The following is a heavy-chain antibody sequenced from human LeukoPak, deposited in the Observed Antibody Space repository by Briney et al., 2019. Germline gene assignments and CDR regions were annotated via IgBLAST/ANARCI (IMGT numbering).Heavy chain of an antibody. Sequence: GGSLRLSCAASGFTFDDYAMHWVRQAPGKGLEWVSGISWDSGTLGYAASVKGRFTISRDNARNSLYLQMNSLRAEDTAVYYCARDEVGIAAAGRGFDYWGQGTLVTVSS. V-gene: IGHV3-9*01. D-gene: IGHD6-13*01. CDR2: ISWDSGTL. CDR1: GFTFDDYA. J-gene: IGHJ4*02. CDR3: ARDEVGIAAAGRGFDY.